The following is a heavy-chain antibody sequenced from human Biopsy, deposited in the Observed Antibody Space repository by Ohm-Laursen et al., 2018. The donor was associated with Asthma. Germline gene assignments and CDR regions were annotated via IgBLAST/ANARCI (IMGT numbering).Heavy chain of an antibody. Sequence: ASVKVSCKASGYSFATNAMHWVRQAPGHRPEWMGWFNPGNGNAKVSEKFQGRVSITRDTSATTAYLEVSSLTSEDTAVYYCARSAETYSGFDSNYYGMDVWGQGTRVTVSS. V-gene: IGHV1-3*01. D-gene: IGHD5-12*01. CDR1: GYSFATNA. J-gene: IGHJ6*02. CDR3: ARSAETYSGFDSNYYGMDV. CDR2: FNPGNGNA.